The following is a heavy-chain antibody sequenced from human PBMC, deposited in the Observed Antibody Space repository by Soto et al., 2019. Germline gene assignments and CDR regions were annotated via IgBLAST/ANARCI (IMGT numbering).Heavy chain of an antibody. D-gene: IGHD6-13*01. CDR2: IKQDGSEE. V-gene: IGHV3-7*01. CDR1: GFTFSTYW. J-gene: IGHJ4*02. CDR3: ARDRGPYSSNWYFYFDF. Sequence: GGSLRLSCAASGFTFSTYWMSWVRQAPGKGLEWVANIKQDGSEEYYVDSVKGRFTISKDNAKNSLYLQMNNLRVEDTAVYYCARDRGPYSSNWYFYFDFWGQGALVTVSS.